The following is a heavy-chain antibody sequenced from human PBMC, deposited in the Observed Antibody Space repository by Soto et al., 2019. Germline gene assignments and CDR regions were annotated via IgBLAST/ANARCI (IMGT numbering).Heavy chain of an antibody. CDR2: IYYSGST. J-gene: IGHJ5*02. V-gene: IGHV4-31*03. CDR3: ARWWSGSRQGFDP. D-gene: IGHD3-3*01. CDR1: GFFVSSGGYY. Sequence: SETLSLTCTVSGFFVSSGGYYWSWIRQHPGKGLEWIGYIYYSGSTYYNPSLKSRVTISVDTSKNQFSLKLSSVTAADTAVYYCARWWSGSRQGFDPWGQGTLVTVSS.